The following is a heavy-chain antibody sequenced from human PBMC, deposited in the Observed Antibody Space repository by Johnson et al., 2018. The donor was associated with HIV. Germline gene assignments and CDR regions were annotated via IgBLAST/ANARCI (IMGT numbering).Heavy chain of an antibody. Sequence: VQLLESGGGLVQPGGSLRLSCAASGFTVSSNYMSWVRQAPGKGLEWVSVIYSGGSTYYADSVKGRFTISRDNSKNTLYLQMNSLRAEDTAVYYCAREQELIGERAFDIWCQGTMVTVSS. J-gene: IGHJ3*02. CDR1: GFTVSSNY. D-gene: IGHD6-13*01. V-gene: IGHV3-66*01. CDR3: AREQELIGERAFDI. CDR2: IYSGGST.